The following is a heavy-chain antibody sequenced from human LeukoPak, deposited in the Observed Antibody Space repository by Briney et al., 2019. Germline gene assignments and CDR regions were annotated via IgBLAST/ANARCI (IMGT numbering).Heavy chain of an antibody. CDR3: ATQGVLDAFDI. CDR2: IKSRADGGTP. D-gene: IGHD3-10*01. CDR1: GFTFRDAW. V-gene: IGHV3-15*01. Sequence: PGGSLRLSCAASGFTFRDAWMIWVRQAPGKGLEWVGRIKSRADGGTPDYAAPVTGRFTISRDDSNGTLFLQMNSLTTEDTAVYYCATQGVLDAFDIRGQGTMVIVSS. J-gene: IGHJ3*02.